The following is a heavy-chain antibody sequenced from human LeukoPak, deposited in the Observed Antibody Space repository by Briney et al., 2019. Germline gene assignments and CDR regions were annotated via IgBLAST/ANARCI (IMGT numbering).Heavy chain of an antibody. J-gene: IGHJ4*02. CDR3: ARAQTETALILEF. Sequence: GGSLRLSCAVSGFTVSSDYMSWVRQAPGEGLEWVSVIYAGGNTFYADSVKGRFTISRDNSENTLHLQMNSLRAEYTAVYFCARAQTETALILEFWGQGTLVTVSS. V-gene: IGHV3-53*01. CDR1: GFTVSSDY. CDR2: IYAGGNT. D-gene: IGHD2-21*02.